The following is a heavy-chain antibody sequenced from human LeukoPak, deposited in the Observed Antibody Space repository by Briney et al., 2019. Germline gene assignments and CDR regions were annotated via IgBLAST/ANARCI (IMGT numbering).Heavy chain of an antibody. Sequence: PGRSLRLSCAASGFNLDYHAMHWVRQAPGKGLEWVALISFDGREKNYADSVKGRFTISRDNSKNTLYLQMSSLGAEDAAVYYCARGGGYCSRTSCYLSPDFDFWGQGTLVTLSS. CDR2: ISFDGREK. CDR3: ARGGGYCSRTSCYLSPDFDF. J-gene: IGHJ4*02. D-gene: IGHD2-2*01. CDR1: GFNLDYHA. V-gene: IGHV3-30*15.